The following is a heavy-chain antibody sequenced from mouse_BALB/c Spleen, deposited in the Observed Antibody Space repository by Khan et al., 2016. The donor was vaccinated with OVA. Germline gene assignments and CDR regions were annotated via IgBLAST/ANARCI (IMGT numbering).Heavy chain of an antibody. CDR3: AREEALDYFDY. V-gene: IGHV1-76*01. J-gene: IGHJ2*01. CDR2: IYPGTNNT. CDR1: GYIFTSYW. Sequence: QVQLKQSGAELVRPGASVKLSCKTSGYIFTSYWTHWVKQRSGQGLEWIARIYPGTNNTYYNEKLKDKATLTADKSSSTAYMQLSSLKSEDSAVYFCAREEALDYFDYWGQGTTLTVSA. D-gene: IGHD3-2*02.